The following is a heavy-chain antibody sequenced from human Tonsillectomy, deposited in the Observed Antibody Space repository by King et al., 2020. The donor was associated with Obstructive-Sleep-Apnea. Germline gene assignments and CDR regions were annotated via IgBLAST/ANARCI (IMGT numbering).Heavy chain of an antibody. D-gene: IGHD1-14*01. CDR1: GYTFTSYA. V-gene: IGHV1-3*01. CDR2: INAGNGNT. CDR3: ATGSRMDY. J-gene: IGHJ4*02. Sequence: QLVQSGAEVKKPGASVVVSCKASGYTFTSYAIHWVRQAPGQSLEWMGWINAGNGNTTYSQKFQGRVTTTRDTSASTAYMELSSLRSEDTAVYYCATGSRMDYWGQGTLVTVSS.